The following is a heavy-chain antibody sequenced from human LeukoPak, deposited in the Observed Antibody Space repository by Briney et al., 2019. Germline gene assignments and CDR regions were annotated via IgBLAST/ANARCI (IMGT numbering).Heavy chain of an antibody. V-gene: IGHV3-48*01. CDR3: ARALTGDAFDI. CDR1: GFTFSSYS. J-gene: IGHJ3*02. CDR2: ISSSSSTI. D-gene: IGHD3-9*01. Sequence: SGGSLRLSCAASGFTFSSYSMNWVRQAPGKGLEWVSYISSSSSTIYYADSVKGRFTISRDNSKNTLYLQMNSLRAEDTAVYYCARALTGDAFDIWGQGTMVTVSS.